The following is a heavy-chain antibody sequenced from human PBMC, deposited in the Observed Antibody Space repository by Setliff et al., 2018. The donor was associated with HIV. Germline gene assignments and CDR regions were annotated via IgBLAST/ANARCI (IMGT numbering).Heavy chain of an antibody. J-gene: IGHJ4*02. V-gene: IGHV4-39*07. CDR2: IFYTGFT. CDR3: ARGGGYDRSGYYPFDY. CDR1: GDSISSSTYY. Sequence: PSETLSLTCTVSGDSISSSTYYWGWIRQPPGRGLEWIGSIFYTGFTYYSPSLESRVTMSVDTSKNQFSLKLSSVTAADTAVYYCARGGGYDRSGYYPFDYWGQGTPVTVSS. D-gene: IGHD3-22*01.